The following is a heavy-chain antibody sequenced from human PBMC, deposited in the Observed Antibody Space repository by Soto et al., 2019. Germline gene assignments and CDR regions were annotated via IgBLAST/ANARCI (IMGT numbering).Heavy chain of an antibody. V-gene: IGHV4-30-4*01. CDR3: ARDHSAGIAVAAPRGHFDY. Sequence: LSLTCTVSGGSISSGDYYWSWIRQPPGKGLEWIGYIYYSGSTYYNPSLKSRVTISVDTSKNQFSLKLSSVTAADTAVYYCARDHSAGIAVAAPRGHFDYWGQGTLVTVSS. D-gene: IGHD6-19*01. CDR2: IYYSGST. J-gene: IGHJ4*02. CDR1: GGSISSGDYY.